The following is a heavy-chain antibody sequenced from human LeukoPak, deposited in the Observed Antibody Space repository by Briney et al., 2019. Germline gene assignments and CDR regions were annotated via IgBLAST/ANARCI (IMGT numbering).Heavy chain of an antibody. CDR1: AYTFRGYT. Sequence: GASLRLSCPATAYTFRGYTMSRVRRAPGKGLEWVSAISGSGGSTYYADSVKGRFTISRDNSKNTLYLQMNSLRAEDTAVYYCAKDQEDIVVVPAATFLFYWGQGTLVTVSS. V-gene: IGHV3-23*01. J-gene: IGHJ4*02. D-gene: IGHD2-2*01. CDR3: AKDQEDIVVVPAATFLFY. CDR2: ISGSGGST.